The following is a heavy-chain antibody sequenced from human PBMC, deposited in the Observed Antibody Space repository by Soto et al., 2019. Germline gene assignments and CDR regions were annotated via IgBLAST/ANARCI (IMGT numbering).Heavy chain of an antibody. V-gene: IGHV1-18*01. Sequence: GASVKVSCKASGYTFTSYGISWVRQAPGQGLEWMGWISAYNGNTNYAQKLQGRVTMTTDTSTSTAYMELRSLRSDDTAVYYCARDLYYYFWSGHATDYYMDVWGKGTTVTVSS. D-gene: IGHD3-3*01. CDR3: ARDLYYYFWSGHATDYYMDV. CDR2: ISAYNGNT. J-gene: IGHJ6*03. CDR1: GYTFTSYG.